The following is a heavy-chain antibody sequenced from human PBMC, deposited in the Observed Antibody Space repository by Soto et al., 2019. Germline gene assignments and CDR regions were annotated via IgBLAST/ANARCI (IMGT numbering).Heavy chain of an antibody. CDR1: GFTFSSYG. J-gene: IGHJ4*02. CDR3: ARAHGLHHTKGYCSSTSCYAVFLDY. V-gene: IGHV3-33*01. Sequence: GGSLRLSCAASGFTFSSYGMHWVRQAPGKGLEWVAVIWYDGSNKYYADSVKGRFTISRDNSKNTLYLQMNSLRAEDTAVYYCARAHGLHHTKGYCSSTSCYAVFLDYWGQGTLVTVSS. CDR2: IWYDGSNK. D-gene: IGHD2-2*01.